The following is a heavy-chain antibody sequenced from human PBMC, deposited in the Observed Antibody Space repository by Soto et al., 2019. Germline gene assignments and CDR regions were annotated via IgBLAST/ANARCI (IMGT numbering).Heavy chain of an antibody. V-gene: IGHV3-64D*06. Sequence: GGSLRLCCSASGFTFSSYDVHWVRQAPGKGLEFVAGISPTGVNTYYADSVKGRSTISRDNSKNTLYLQMSSLRPDDTALYYCVKLTDSWGQGALVTVSS. CDR1: GFTFSSYD. CDR2: ISPTGVNT. CDR3: VKLTDS. D-gene: IGHD3-9*01. J-gene: IGHJ4*02.